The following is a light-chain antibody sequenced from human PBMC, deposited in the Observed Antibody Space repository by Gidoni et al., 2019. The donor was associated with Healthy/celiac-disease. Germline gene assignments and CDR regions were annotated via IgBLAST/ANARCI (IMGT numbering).Light chain of an antibody. J-gene: IGKJ1*01. V-gene: IGKV3-15*01. CDR2: GAS. CDR3: QQYNNWPQT. CDR1: QSVSSN. Sequence: EIVMTQSPATLSVSPGERATLSCRASQSVSSNLAWYQQKPGQAPRLRIYGASTRATGSPARFSGSGSGTEFTLTISSLQSEDFAVYYCQQYNNWPQTFGQGTKVEI.